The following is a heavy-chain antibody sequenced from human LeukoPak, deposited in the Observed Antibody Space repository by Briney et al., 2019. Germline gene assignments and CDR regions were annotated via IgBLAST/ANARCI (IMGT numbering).Heavy chain of an antibody. CDR2: IWYDGSNK. CDR3: AKGPIGYDSSGYSDY. V-gene: IGHV3-33*06. D-gene: IGHD3-22*01. Sequence: GRSLRLSCAASGFTFSSYGMHWVRQAPGKGLEWVAVIWYDGSNKYYADSVKGRFTISRDNSKNTLYLQMNSLRAEDTAVYYCAKGPIGYDSSGYSDYWGQGTLVTVSS. CDR1: GFTFSSYG. J-gene: IGHJ4*02.